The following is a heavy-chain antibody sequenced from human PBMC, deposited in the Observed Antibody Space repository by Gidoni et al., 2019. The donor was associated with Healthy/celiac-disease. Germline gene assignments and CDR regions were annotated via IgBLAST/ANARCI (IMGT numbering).Heavy chain of an antibody. CDR3: ATGSYYDSTGHY. CDR2: IYSGGST. Sequence: EVQLVASGGGVVQPGGSLRLSCASAEFTVSSNYMTCVRQDPGKGLEWVSVIYSGGSTYYADSVKGRFTISRDNSKNTLYLQMNSLRAEDTAVYYCATGSYYDSTGHYWGQGTLVTVSS. J-gene: IGHJ4*02. V-gene: IGHV3-66*01. CDR1: EFTVSSNY. D-gene: IGHD3-22*01.